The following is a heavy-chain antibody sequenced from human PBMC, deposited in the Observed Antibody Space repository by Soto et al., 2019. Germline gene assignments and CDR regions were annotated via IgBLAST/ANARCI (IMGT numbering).Heavy chain of an antibody. CDR3: ARVTPALDYDSSGYYSHYFDY. V-gene: IGHV4-59*01. D-gene: IGHD3-22*01. Sequence: PSETLSLTCTVSGGSISSYYWSWIRQPPGKGLEWIGYIYYSGSTNYNPPLKSRVTISVDTSKNQFSLKLSSVTAADTAVYYCARVTPALDYDSSGYYSHYFDYWGQGTLVTVSS. CDR2: IYYSGST. CDR1: GGSISSYY. J-gene: IGHJ4*02.